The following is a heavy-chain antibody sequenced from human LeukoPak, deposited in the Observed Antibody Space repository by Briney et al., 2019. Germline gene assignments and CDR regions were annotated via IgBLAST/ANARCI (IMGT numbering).Heavy chain of an antibody. V-gene: IGHV1-69*04. D-gene: IGHD6-19*01. Sequence: ASVKVSCKASGGTFSSYAISWVRQAPGQGLEWTGRIIPILGIANYAQKFQGRVTITADKSTSTAYMELSSLRSEDTAVYYCASSRNQYSSGWDQFDYWGQGTLVTVSS. CDR1: GGTFSSYA. J-gene: IGHJ4*02. CDR2: IIPILGIA. CDR3: ASSRNQYSSGWDQFDY.